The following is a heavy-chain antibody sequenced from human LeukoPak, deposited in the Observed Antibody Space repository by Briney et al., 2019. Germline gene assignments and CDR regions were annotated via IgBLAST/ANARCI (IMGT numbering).Heavy chain of an antibody. V-gene: IGHV6-1*01. D-gene: IGHD6-19*01. J-gene: IGHJ6*02. CDR2: TYYRSKWYN. Sequence: SQTLSLTCAISGDSVSSNSAAWNWIRQSPSRGLEWLGRTYYRSKWYNGYAVSVKSRITINPDTSKNQFSLQLNSVTPEDTAVYYCARGHSSGWYGYYYGMDVWGQGTTVTVSS. CDR3: ARGHSSGWYGYYYGMDV. CDR1: GDSVSSNSAA.